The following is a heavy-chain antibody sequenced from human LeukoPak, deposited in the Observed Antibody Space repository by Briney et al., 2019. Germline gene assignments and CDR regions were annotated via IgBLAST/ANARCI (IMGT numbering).Heavy chain of an antibody. D-gene: IGHD1-26*01. V-gene: IGHV3-74*01. CDR3: ARRGGSYNDY. Sequence: GGSLRLSCAASGFTFSSYLVHWVRQAPGKGLVWVSRISSDGSTTSYADSVKGRFTISRDNAKNTLYLQMSSLRAEDTAVYYCARRGGSYNDYWGQGTLVTVSS. J-gene: IGHJ4*02. CDR1: GFTFSSYL. CDR2: ISSDGSTT.